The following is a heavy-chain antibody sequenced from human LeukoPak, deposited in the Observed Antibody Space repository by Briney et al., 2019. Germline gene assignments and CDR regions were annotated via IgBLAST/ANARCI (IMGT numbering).Heavy chain of an antibody. V-gene: IGHV3-11*01. CDR1: GFTFSDYY. D-gene: IGHD6-19*01. J-gene: IGHJ4*02. CDR3: ARDSEAVAGNFDY. Sequence: GGSLRLSCAASGFTFSDYYMSWVRQAPGKGLEWVSYISSSGSTIYYADSVKGRFTISRDNAKNSLYLQMNSLRAEDTAVYYCARDSEAVAGNFDYWGQGTLVTVPS. CDR2: ISSSGSTI.